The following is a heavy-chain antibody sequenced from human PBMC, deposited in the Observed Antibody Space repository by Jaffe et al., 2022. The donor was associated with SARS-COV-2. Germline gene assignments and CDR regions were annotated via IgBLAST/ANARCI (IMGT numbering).Heavy chain of an antibody. Sequence: EVQLVETGGGLVQPGGSLTLSCAVSGFSISSNYMTWIRQAPGKGLEWVAIIYVGGHRFYGDSVQGRFTIPRDNSKDTLYLQMTSLRPEDTAVYYCARGGSSGDYYAHWYFDLWGRGTLVTVSS. CDR3: ARGGSSGDYYAHWYFDL. J-gene: IGHJ2*01. CDR1: GFSISSNY. CDR2: IYVGGHR. V-gene: IGHV3-53*02. D-gene: IGHD3-10*01.